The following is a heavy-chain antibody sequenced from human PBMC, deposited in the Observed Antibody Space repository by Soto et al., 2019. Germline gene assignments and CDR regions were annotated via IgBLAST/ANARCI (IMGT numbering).Heavy chain of an antibody. CDR2: IYYSGST. D-gene: IGHD2-15*01. CDR3: ARGYVVVVAAWSPLFDP. V-gene: IGHV4-59*01. J-gene: IGHJ5*02. Sequence: SETLSLTCTVSGGSISSYYWSRIRQPPGKGLEWIGYIYYSGSTNYNPSLKSRVTISVDTSKNQFSLKLSSVTAADTAVYYCARGYVVVVAAWSPLFDPWGQGTLVTVSS. CDR1: GGSISSYY.